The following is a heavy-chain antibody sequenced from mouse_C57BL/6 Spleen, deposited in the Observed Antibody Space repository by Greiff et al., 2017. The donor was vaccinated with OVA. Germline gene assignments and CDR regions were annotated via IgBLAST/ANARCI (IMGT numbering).Heavy chain of an antibody. CDR3: ARSTYGSTSDAMDY. Sequence: VQLQQPGAELVKPGASVKLSCKASGYTFTSYWMQWVKQRPGQGLEWIGEIDPSDSYPNYNQKFKGKATLTVDTSSSTAYMQLSSLTSEDSAVYYCARSTYGSTSDAMDYWGQGTSVTVSS. V-gene: IGHV1-50*01. CDR1: GYTFTSYW. J-gene: IGHJ4*01. CDR2: IDPSDSYP. D-gene: IGHD1-1*01.